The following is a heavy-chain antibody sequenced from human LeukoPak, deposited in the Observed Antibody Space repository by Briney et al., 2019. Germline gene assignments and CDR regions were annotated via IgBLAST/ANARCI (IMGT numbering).Heavy chain of an antibody. J-gene: IGHJ5*02. CDR3: ARDPDTTMGNPGFDP. CDR2: ISQDGNEI. CDR1: GFTFSLYW. V-gene: IGHV3-7*01. Sequence: GGSLRLSCAASGFTFSLYWMSWVRQAPGKGLEWVSNISQDGNEIYYVDSVKGRFTISRDNAKNSLYLQMNSLRVEDTAVYYCARDPDTTMGNPGFDPWGQGTLVTVSS. D-gene: IGHD5-18*01.